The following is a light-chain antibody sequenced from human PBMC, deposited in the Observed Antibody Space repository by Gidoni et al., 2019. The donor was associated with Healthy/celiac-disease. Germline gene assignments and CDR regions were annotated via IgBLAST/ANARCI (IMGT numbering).Light chain of an antibody. Sequence: QSALTQPASVSGSPGQSITISCTGTSSDVGGYNYVSWYQQPPGKAPKLMIYDVSNRPSGVSNRFSGSTSGNTASLTISGLQAEDEADYYCSSYTSSSTLVVFGGGTTLTVL. CDR2: DVS. CDR3: SSYTSSSTLVV. V-gene: IGLV2-14*03. CDR1: SSDVGGYNY. J-gene: IGLJ2*01.